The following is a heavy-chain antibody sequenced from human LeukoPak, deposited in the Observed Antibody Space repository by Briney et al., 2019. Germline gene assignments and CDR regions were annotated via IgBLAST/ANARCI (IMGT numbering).Heavy chain of an antibody. J-gene: IGHJ4*02. CDR2: IYWDDDK. Sequence: SGPTLGKPTQTLTLTCTFSGFSLSTRGVGVGWIRQPPGKALEWLAFIYWDDDKRYSPSLKSRLTITKDTSKNQVVLTMTNIDPVDTATYYCALSLGATTVREFDYWGQGTLVTVSS. D-gene: IGHD1-26*01. V-gene: IGHV2-5*02. CDR1: GFSLSTRGVG. CDR3: ALSLGATTVREFDY.